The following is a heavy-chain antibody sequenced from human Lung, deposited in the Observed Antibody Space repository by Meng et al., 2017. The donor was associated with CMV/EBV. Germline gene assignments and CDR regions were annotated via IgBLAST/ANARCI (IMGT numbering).Heavy chain of an antibody. Sequence: FTFSSYAMNWVRQAPGKGLEWVSFISGSGGSTNYADSVKGRFTISRDNSKNTLYLQMNSLRAEDTAVYYCAKEYYDFWSGYYSPVDYWGQGSLVTVSS. CDR1: FTFSSYA. CDR3: AKEYYDFWSGYYSPVDY. CDR2: ISGSGGST. V-gene: IGHV3-23*01. J-gene: IGHJ4*02. D-gene: IGHD3-3*01.